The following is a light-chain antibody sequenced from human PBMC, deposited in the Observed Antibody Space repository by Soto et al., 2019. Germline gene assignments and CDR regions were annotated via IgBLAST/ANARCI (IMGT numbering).Light chain of an antibody. V-gene: IGKV3-20*01. CDR3: QQYGTSPHT. J-gene: IGKJ2*01. CDR2: CAS. Sequence: EIVVTQSPGTLSLSPGERATLSCRASQSVSSSYLAWYQQKPGQAPRLLIYCASSSATGMPDRFSGSGSGTDFTLTISRLEPEDFAVYYCQQYGTSPHTFGQGTKLDIK. CDR1: QSVSSSY.